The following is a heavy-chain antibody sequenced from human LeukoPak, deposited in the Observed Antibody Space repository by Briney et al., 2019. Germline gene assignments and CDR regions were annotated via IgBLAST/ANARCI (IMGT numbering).Heavy chain of an antibody. CDR1: GFTFSSYA. V-gene: IGHV3-23*01. CDR3: AKSLVVPAAIYGYYYYGMDV. CDR2: ISGSGGST. Sequence: GGSLRLSCAAFGFTFSSYAMSWVRQAPGKGLEWVSAISGSGGSTYYADSVKGRFTISRDNSKNTLYLQMNSLRAEDTAVYYCAKSLVVPAAIYGYYYYGMDVWGQGTTVTVSS. J-gene: IGHJ6*02. D-gene: IGHD2-2*01.